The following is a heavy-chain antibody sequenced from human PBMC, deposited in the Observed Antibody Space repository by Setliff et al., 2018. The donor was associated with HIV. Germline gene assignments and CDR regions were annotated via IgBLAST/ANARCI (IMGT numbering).Heavy chain of an antibody. CDR1: GDSLSSGDSY. J-gene: IGHJ4*02. Sequence: PSETLSLTCSVSGDSLSSGDSYWAWIRQPPGKGLEWIGSIYYTGSTFSNPSLKSRVTISGDTTRSQFSLKLDSVTAADTAVYFCARGLGRGSGTYYNPPGYWGPGTLVTVSS. CDR3: ARGLGRGSGTYYNPPGY. V-gene: IGHV4-39*02. CDR2: IYYTGST. D-gene: IGHD3-10*01.